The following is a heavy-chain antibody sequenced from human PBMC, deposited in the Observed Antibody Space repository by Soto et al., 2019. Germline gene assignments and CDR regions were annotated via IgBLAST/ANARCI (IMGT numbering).Heavy chain of an antibody. J-gene: IGHJ6*02. V-gene: IGHV1-3*01. D-gene: IGHD2-2*01. Sequence: ASVKVSCKASGYTFTSYAMHWVRQAPGQRLEWMGWINAGNGNTKYSQKFQGRVTITRDTSASTAYMELSSLRSEDTAVYYCARATDIVVVPAASGEDYYGMDVWGQGTTVT. CDR2: INAGNGNT. CDR3: ARATDIVVVPAASGEDYYGMDV. CDR1: GYTFTSYA.